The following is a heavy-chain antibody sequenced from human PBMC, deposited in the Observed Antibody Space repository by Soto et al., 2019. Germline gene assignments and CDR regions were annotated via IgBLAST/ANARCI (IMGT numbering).Heavy chain of an antibody. CDR1: GGTFSSYA. J-gene: IGHJ6*02. D-gene: IGHD1-7*01. Sequence: QVQLVQSGAEVKKPGSSVKVSCKASGGTFSSYAISWVRQAPGQGLEWMGGIIPIFGTANYAQKFQGSVTITADESTSPAYMELSSLRSEDTAVYYCAGPPELTRIYYYYGMDVWGQGTTVTVSS. CDR2: IIPIFGTA. V-gene: IGHV1-69*12. CDR3: AGPPELTRIYYYYGMDV.